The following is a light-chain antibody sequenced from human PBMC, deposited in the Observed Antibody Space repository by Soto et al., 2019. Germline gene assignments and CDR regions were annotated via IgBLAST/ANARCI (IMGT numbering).Light chain of an antibody. CDR3: HQRQSWPRT. V-gene: IGKV3-11*01. J-gene: IGKJ1*01. Sequence: EIVLTQSPATLSSFPGDRVTLSCRASQAGNTRLAWYQHKPGQAPRLLIYLASNRAAGAPARFSGSGSGTDFTLTISDVEPEDFAVYYCHQRQSWPRTFGQGTKVDIK. CDR1: QAGNTR. CDR2: LAS.